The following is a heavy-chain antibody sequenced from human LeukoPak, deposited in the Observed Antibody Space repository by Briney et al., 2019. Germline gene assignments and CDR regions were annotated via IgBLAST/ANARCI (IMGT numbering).Heavy chain of an antibody. D-gene: IGHD1-26*01. CDR2: ISYSGST. Sequence: NPSETLSLACTVSGGSISSYYWSWIRQPPGKGLEWIGYISYSGSTNYNPSLKSRVTISLDTSKSQFSLNLNSVTAADTAVYYCARGRQVGNTGYYFDYWGQGTLVTVSS. CDR1: GGSISSYY. CDR3: ARGRQVGNTGYYFDY. V-gene: IGHV4-59*01. J-gene: IGHJ4*02.